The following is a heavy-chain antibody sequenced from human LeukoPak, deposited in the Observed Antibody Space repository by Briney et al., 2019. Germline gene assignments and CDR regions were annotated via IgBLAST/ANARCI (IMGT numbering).Heavy chain of an antibody. Sequence: GGSLRLSCAAYTFTFCTACMTWVRQAPGKGLEWVVHIKKKSDGGTIDYAAPVKGRFFISRDDSKNTLYLNLNSLKREDTTMDYCTTVQLWLAQALGYWGQGTLVTVSS. V-gene: IGHV3-15*01. CDR3: TTVQLWLAQALGY. CDR1: TFTFCTAC. CDR2: IKKKSDGGTI. D-gene: IGHD6-19*01. J-gene: IGHJ4*02.